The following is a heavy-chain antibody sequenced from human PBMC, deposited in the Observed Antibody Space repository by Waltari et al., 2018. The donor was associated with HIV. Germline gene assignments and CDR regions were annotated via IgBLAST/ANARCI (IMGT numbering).Heavy chain of an antibody. Sequence: EVQLVESGGGSFQPGGSLRLSCTVSGFTFSRSWMTWFRQDRGGGLEWVANRKDDGSGRSYVESVKGRFIISRDNAKNSLFLQMYGLGAEDTGVYYCARLQWATQNLDFWGQGTLVTVSS. J-gene: IGHJ4*02. V-gene: IGHV3-7*01. CDR3: ARLQWATQNLDF. CDR2: RKDDGSGR. CDR1: GFTFSRSW. D-gene: IGHD6-19*01.